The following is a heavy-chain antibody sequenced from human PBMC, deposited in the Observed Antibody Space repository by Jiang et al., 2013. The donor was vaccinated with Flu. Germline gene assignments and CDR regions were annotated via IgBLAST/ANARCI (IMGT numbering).Heavy chain of an antibody. D-gene: IGHD2-2*01. CDR2: INPNSGDT. V-gene: IGHV1-2*02. CDR1: GYTFTGHY. Sequence: SGAEVRKPGASVKVSCKASGYTFTGHYIHWVRQAPGQGLEWMGWINPNSGDTNFAQRFQGRVTMTRDTAISTAYMELSRLTSDDTAVYYCARPYCTSTICSYAAFDIWGQGTMVAVSS. J-gene: IGHJ3*02. CDR3: ARPYCTSTICSYAAFDI.